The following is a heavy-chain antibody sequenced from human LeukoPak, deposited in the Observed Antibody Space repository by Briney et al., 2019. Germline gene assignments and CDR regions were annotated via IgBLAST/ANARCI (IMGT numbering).Heavy chain of an antibody. J-gene: IGHJ4*02. D-gene: IGHD5-18*01. CDR1: GYTFTTYG. V-gene: IGHV1-18*01. CDR3: ARDRMDTGTYLDY. CDR2: ISTYNGNT. Sequence: ASVKVSCRSSGYTFTTYGITWVRQAPGQGLEWTGWISTYNGNTNYAQKLQGRVTMTTDTSTSTAYMELRSLRSDDTAMYYCARDRMDTGTYLDYWGQGTLVTVSS.